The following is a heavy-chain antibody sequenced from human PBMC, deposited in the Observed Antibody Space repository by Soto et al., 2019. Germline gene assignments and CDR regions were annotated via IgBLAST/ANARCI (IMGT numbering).Heavy chain of an antibody. CDR2: ISAYNGNT. CDR3: ARGRGIAAAGHGSDY. V-gene: IGHV1-18*01. Sequence: ASVKVSCKASGYTFTSYGISWVRQAPGQGLEWMGWISAYNGNTNYAQKLQGRVTMTTDTSTSTAYMELRSLRSDETAVYYCARGRGIAAAGHGSDYWGQGTLVTVSS. J-gene: IGHJ4*02. D-gene: IGHD6-13*01. CDR1: GYTFTSYG.